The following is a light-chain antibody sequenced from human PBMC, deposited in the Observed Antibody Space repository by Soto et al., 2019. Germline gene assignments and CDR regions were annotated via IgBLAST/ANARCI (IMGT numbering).Light chain of an antibody. CDR3: AAWDDSLNGVV. V-gene: IGLV1-44*01. J-gene: IGLJ3*02. CDR1: SSNIGRNT. CDR2: SNN. Sequence: QSVLTQPPSASGTPGQRVTISCSGSSSNIGRNTVNWYQQLPGTAPKLLIHSNNQRPSGVPDRFSGSNSGTSASLAISGLQSEDEADYDCAAWDDSLNGVVFGGGTKLTVL.